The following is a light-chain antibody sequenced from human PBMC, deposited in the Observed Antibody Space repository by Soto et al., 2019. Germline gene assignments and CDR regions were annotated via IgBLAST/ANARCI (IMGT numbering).Light chain of an antibody. V-gene: IGKV1-39*01. Sequence: DIQMTQSPSSLSASVGDRVTITCRASQSIRTYLNWYQQIPGKAPNVLIYTASSLQSGVPSRFSGNGSGTDFTLTITSLQPVDSATYYCQQSYTTPLTFGGGTKVDIK. CDR2: TAS. CDR1: QSIRTY. J-gene: IGKJ4*01. CDR3: QQSYTTPLT.